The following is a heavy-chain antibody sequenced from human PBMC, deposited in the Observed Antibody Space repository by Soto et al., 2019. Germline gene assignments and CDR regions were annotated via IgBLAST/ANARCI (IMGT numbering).Heavy chain of an antibody. J-gene: IGHJ4*02. V-gene: IGHV3-23*01. CDR3: AKDPGGGLYGDYDY. CDR1: GFTFSSYA. D-gene: IGHD4-17*01. CDR2: ISGSGGST. Sequence: GGSLRLSCAASGFTFSSYAMSWVRQAPGKGLEWVSAISGSGGSTYYADSVKGRFTISRDNSKNTLYLQMNSLRAEDTAVYYCAKDPGGGLYGDYDYWGQGTLVTVSS.